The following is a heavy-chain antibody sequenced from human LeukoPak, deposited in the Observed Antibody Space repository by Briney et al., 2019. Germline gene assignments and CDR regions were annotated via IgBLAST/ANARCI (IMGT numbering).Heavy chain of an antibody. D-gene: IGHD6-6*01. CDR1: GFTFSDYY. Sequence: GGSLRLSCAASGFTFSDYYMSWIRQAPGKGLEWVSYISSSGNTIYYADSVKGRFTISRDNAKNSLYLQMNSLRAEDTAVYYCVRDKIAARFFDYWGQGTLVTVSS. CDR3: VRDKIAARFFDY. CDR2: ISSSGNTI. J-gene: IGHJ4*02. V-gene: IGHV3-11*01.